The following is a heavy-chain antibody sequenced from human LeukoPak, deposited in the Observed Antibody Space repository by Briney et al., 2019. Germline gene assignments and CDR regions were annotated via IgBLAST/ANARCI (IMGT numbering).Heavy chain of an antibody. V-gene: IGHV3-21*01. J-gene: IGHJ4*02. D-gene: IGHD3-9*01. Sequence: PGGSLRLSCAASGFTFSTYSMNWVRQAPGKGLEWVSSISSSGSYIYYADSVKGRFTISRDNAKNSLYLQMNSLRAEDTAVYYCAREGYDILTGRNWGQGTLVTVSS. CDR1: GFTFSTYS. CDR3: AREGYDILTGRN. CDR2: ISSSGSYI.